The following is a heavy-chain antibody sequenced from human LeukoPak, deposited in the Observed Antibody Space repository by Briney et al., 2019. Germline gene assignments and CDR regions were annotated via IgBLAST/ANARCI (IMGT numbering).Heavy chain of an antibody. CDR2: IKEDGSAK. Sequence: GGSLRLSCAASGLNFSRNWMTWVRQAPGKGLEWVANIKEDGSAKSYVDSVKGRFTISRDNAKKSLYLQMNSLGAEDTALYYCASCGYRYGQYYYYMDVWGKGTTVTVSS. CDR3: ASCGYRYGQYYYYMDV. V-gene: IGHV3-7*01. D-gene: IGHD5-18*01. CDR1: GLNFSRNW. J-gene: IGHJ6*03.